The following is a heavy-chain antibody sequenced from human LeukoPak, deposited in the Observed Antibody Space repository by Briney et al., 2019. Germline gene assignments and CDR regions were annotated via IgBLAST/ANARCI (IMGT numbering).Heavy chain of an antibody. CDR2: ISGSDDGT. D-gene: IGHD6-13*01. V-gene: IGHV3-23*01. Sequence: GGSLRLSCAASGFTFSTYAMSWVRQIPGKGLEWVSAISGSDDGTYYADSVKGRFTISRDNAKNSLYLQMNSLRAEDTAVYYCARVCGSSSWAGYYYYYYMDVWGKGTTVTISS. J-gene: IGHJ6*03. CDR3: ARVCGSSSWAGYYYYYYMDV. CDR1: GFTFSTYA.